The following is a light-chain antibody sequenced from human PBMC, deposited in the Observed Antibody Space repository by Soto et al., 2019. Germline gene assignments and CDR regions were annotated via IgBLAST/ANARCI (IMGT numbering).Light chain of an antibody. J-gene: IGKJ4*01. CDR2: AAT. CDR3: LQDHNYPLT. V-gene: IGKV1-6*02. Sequence: AIQMAQSPSSLSASVGDRVTITCRASQGIGNDVGWYQQKPGKAPKLLLYAATTLQSGVPSRFSGTRSGTDFTLNISSMQPEDFATYYCLQDHNYPLTFGGGTKVQIK. CDR1: QGIGND.